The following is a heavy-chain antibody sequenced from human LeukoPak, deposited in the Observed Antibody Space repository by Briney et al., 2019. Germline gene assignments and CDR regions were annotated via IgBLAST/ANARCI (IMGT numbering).Heavy chain of an antibody. CDR1: GFTFSSYA. V-gene: IGHV3-23*01. CDR3: VKDSLQVPISAAGVFDL. Sequence: GGSLRLSCAASGFTFSSYAMSWVRQAPGKGLEWVSALSGRDNTISYADSVKGRFIISRDQAKDTLYLDIYNLRAEDTAFYYCVKDSLQVPISAAGVFDLWSQGILVTVSS. J-gene: IGHJ4*02. D-gene: IGHD6-13*01. CDR2: LSGRDNTI.